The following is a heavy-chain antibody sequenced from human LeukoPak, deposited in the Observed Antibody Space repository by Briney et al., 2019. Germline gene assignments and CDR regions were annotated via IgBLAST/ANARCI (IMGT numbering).Heavy chain of an antibody. Sequence: GGSLRLFCGASGFTFSSYCMIWVRQAPAKGLEWVLAISGSGGSTHYADSVKGRFTISRDNSKHTLYLQMNSLRAEDTAVYYCAKDSSIQLWHYYMDVWGKGTTVTVSS. CDR3: AKDSSIQLWHYYMDV. CDR1: GFTFSSYC. D-gene: IGHD5-18*01. J-gene: IGHJ6*03. CDR2: ISGSGGST. V-gene: IGHV3-23*01.